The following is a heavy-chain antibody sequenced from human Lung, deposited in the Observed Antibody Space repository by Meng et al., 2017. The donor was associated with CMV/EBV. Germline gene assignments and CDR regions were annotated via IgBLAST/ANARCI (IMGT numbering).Heavy chain of an antibody. V-gene: IGHV1-2*02. J-gene: IGHJ4*01. CDR2: INPNDDT. Sequence: QVQLVPAGAEVKKPGASVKVSCKASGYIITDYYKHWVRPAPGQGFQWMGWINPNDDTNYAQNFQSRVTMTRDMSINTIYMELSRLTSEDTAVYYCARSSGWSRFDYWGHGTLVTVAS. CDR3: ARSSGWSRFDY. CDR1: GYIITDYY. D-gene: IGHD6-19*01.